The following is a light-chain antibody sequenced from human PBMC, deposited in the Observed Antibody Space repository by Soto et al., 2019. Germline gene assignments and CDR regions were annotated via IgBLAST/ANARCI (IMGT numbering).Light chain of an antibody. CDR1: SRDVGAYDY. J-gene: IGLJ1*01. CDR2: YVD. Sequence: QSALTQPASVSGSPGQSITISCTGTSRDVGAYDYVSWYLQYPDKSPQFLIYYVDHRPSGVSSRFSGSKSGNTASLTISGLQAEDEGDYYCCSYADGSIYFFGTGTQLTVL. CDR3: CSYADGSIYF. V-gene: IGLV2-14*03.